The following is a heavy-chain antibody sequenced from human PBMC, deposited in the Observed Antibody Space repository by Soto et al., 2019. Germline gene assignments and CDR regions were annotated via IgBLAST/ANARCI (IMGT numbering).Heavy chain of an antibody. CDR1: GFTFSSYA. V-gene: IGHV3-23*01. D-gene: IGHD6-19*01. Sequence: GGSLRLSCAASGFTFSSYAMSWVRQAPGKGLEWVSAISGSGGSTYYADSVKDRFIISRDNSKTTLYLQMTSLRADDTAVYYCAKGSSGSRPYYFDHWGQGSLVTVSS. CDR3: AKGSSGSRPYYFDH. CDR2: ISGSGGST. J-gene: IGHJ4*02.